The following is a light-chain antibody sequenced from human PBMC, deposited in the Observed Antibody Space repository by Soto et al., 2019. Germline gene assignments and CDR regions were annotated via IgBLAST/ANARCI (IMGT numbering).Light chain of an antibody. J-gene: IGKJ1*01. CDR3: QQYHTSRT. V-gene: IGKV3-11*01. Sequence: TQAASTLSLSPVERATLSFRASQSVSSYLAWYQQKPGQAPSLLIYDASNRATGIPARFSGSGSGTDFTLTISSLEPEDFAVYYFQQYHTSRTFGQGTKVDIK. CDR1: QSVSSY. CDR2: DAS.